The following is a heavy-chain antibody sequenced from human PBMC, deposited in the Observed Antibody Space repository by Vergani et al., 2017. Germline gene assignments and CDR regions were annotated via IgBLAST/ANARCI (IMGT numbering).Heavy chain of an antibody. CDR1: GFTFSSYG. CDR2: IWYDGSNK. D-gene: IGHD3-22*01. Sequence: QVQLVESGGGVVQPGRSLRLSCAASGFTFSSYGMHWVRQAPGKGLEWVAVIWYDGSNKYYADSVKVRFTISRDNSKNTLYLQMNSLRAEDTAVYYCARDAGIVVGSLYAFDIWGQGTMVTVSS. CDR3: ARDAGIVVGSLYAFDI. J-gene: IGHJ3*02. V-gene: IGHV3-33*01.